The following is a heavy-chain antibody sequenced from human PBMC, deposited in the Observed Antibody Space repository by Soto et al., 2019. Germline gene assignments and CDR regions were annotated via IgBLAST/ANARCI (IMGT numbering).Heavy chain of an antibody. CDR1: GFSLTTSGVG. D-gene: IGHD2-15*01. J-gene: IGHJ5*01. CDR3: AHRVPYSVSWDVGWFDS. V-gene: IGHV2-5*02. CDR2: IYWDDDR. Sequence: QITLKESGPTLVEPTQTLTLTCSFSGFSLTTSGVGVGWFRQAPGKALECLGIIYWDDDRRYNPSLKTRLTSTNDTAKNQVVLTMTYMEPVDTGTYYCAHRVPYSVSWDVGWFDSWGQGTPVTVS.